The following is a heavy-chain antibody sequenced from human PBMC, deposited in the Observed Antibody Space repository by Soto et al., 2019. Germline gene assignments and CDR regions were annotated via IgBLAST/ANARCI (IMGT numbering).Heavy chain of an antibody. D-gene: IGHD3-3*01. Sequence: PGKGLEWIGYIYYSGSTYYNPSLKSRVTISVDTSKNQFSLKLSSVTAADTAVYYCARDKRITFFVLVIEGDTICYFGMGVSAQPTTVS. J-gene: IGHJ6*02. CDR3: ARDKRITFFVLVIEGDTICYFGMGV. CDR2: IYYSGST. V-gene: IGHV4-30-4*06.